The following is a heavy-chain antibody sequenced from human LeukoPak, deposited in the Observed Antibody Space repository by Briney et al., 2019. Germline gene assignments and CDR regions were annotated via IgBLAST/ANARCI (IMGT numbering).Heavy chain of an antibody. D-gene: IGHD1-7*01. CDR2: FYYSGST. CDR1: GGSITSSNYY. J-gene: IGHJ3*02. V-gene: IGHV4-39*07. Sequence: SETLSLTCTVSGGSITSSNYYWGWIRQPPGKGLEWIGSFYYSGSTNYNPSLKSRVTISVDTSKNQFSLKLSSVTAADTAVYYCAKLGMDAFDIWGQGTMVTVSS. CDR3: AKLGMDAFDI.